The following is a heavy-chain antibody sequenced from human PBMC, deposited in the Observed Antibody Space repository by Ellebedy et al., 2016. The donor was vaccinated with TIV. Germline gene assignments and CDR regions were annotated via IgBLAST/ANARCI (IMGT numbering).Heavy chain of an antibody. D-gene: IGHD3-10*01. CDR1: GYTFTSYD. CDR2: MNPNSGNT. V-gene: IGHV1-8*03. J-gene: IGHJ6*02. Sequence: ASVKVSCKASGYTFTSYDLNWVRQATGQGLEWMGWMNPNSGNTGYAQKFQGRVTITRNTSISTAYMELSSMRSEDTAVYYCARGGRMSGVDVWGQGTTVTVSS. CDR3: ARGGRMSGVDV.